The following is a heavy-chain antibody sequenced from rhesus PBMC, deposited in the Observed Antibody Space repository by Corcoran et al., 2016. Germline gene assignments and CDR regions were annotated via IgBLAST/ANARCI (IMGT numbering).Heavy chain of an antibody. CDR1: GGSISSNY. V-gene: IGHV4-165*01. CDR3: ARDGYSGSYFDY. D-gene: IGHD3-16*01. Sequence: QVQLQESGPGLVKPSETLSLTCAVSGGSISSNYWSWIRQPPGKGLEWIGYIDGSSGSTYYNPSLKCRVTISTDTSKNRFSLKLSSVTAADTAVYYCARDGYSGSYFDYWGQGVLVTVSS. J-gene: IGHJ4*01. CDR2: IDGSSGST.